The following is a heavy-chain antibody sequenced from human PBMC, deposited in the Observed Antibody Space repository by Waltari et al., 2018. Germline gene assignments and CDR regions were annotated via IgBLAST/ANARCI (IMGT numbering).Heavy chain of an antibody. D-gene: IGHD1-26*01. CDR3: ASSFPWESYAFDI. CDR2: IYSGGST. V-gene: IGHV3-53*01. CDR1: GFTVSSND. J-gene: IGHJ3*02. Sequence: EVQLVESGGGLIQPGGSLRLPCAASGFTVSSNDMSWVRQAPGKGLEWVSVIYSGGSTYYADSVKGRFTISRDNSKNTLYLQMNSLRAEDTAVYYCASSFPWESYAFDIWGQGTMVTVSS.